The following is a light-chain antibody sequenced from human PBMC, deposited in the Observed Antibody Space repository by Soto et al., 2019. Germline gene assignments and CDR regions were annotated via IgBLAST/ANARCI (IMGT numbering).Light chain of an antibody. Sequence: IVMTQSPPTLSVYKRERATLSCRASQSVSSNLAWYQQKPGQATRLLIYGASTRATGIPARFSGSGSGTEFTLTISSLQSEDFAVYYCQQDKSWPPITFGQGTRLAI. V-gene: IGKV3-15*01. CDR2: GAS. J-gene: IGKJ5*01. CDR1: QSVSSN. CDR3: QQDKSWPPIT.